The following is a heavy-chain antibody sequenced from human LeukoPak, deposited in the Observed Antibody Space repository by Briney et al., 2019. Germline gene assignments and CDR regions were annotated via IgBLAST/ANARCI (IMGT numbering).Heavy chain of an antibody. D-gene: IGHD5-18*01. Sequence: PSETLSLTCTVSGGSISSSSYYWGWIRQPPGKGLEWIGSIYYSGSTYYNPSLKSRVTISVDTSKNQFSLKLSSVTAADTAVYYCARRISYGVGPPFDYWGQGTLVTVSS. CDR1: GGSISSSSYY. CDR2: IYYSGST. CDR3: ARRISYGVGPPFDY. J-gene: IGHJ4*02. V-gene: IGHV4-39*01.